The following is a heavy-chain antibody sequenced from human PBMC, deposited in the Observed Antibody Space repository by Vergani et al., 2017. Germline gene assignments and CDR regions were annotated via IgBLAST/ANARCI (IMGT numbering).Heavy chain of an antibody. CDR2: IYYSGST. CDR1: GGSLSSGDYY. Sequence: QVQLQESGPGLVKPSQTLSLTCTVSGGSLSSGDYYWSWIRQPPGKGLEWIGYIYYSGSTYYNPSLKSRVTISVDTSKNQFSLKLSSVTAADTAVYYCARDRRYGGKMRWASGGVEDAFDIWGQGTMVTVSS. CDR3: ARDRRYGGKMRWASGGVEDAFDI. V-gene: IGHV4-30-4*08. D-gene: IGHD4-23*01. J-gene: IGHJ3*02.